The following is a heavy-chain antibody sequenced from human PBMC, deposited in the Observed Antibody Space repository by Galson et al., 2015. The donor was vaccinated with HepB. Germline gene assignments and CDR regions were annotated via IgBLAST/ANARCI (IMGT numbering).Heavy chain of an antibody. CDR1: GFTFSSYA. V-gene: IGHV3-23*01. J-gene: IGHJ4*02. CDR3: AKDGMDHQLLSEYYFDY. Sequence: SLRLSCAASGFTFSSYAMSWVRQAPGKGLEWVSAISGSGGSTYYADSVKGRFTISRDNSKNTLYLQMNSLRAEDTAVYYCAKDGMDHQLLSEYYFDYWGQGTLFTVSS. CDR2: ISGSGGST. D-gene: IGHD2-2*01.